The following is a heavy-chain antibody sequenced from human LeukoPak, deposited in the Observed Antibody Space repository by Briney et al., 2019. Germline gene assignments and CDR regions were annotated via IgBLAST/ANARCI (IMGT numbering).Heavy chain of an antibody. CDR1: GASISRYF. Sequence: SETLSLTCTVCGASISRYFWRWIRQPPGEGLEGIGDVNYSGSTNYYPSLKSRVPLSVDAYKQHFSLNLNSVTAADTAVYFCASFRGGGERWFDPWGQGTLVTVSS. J-gene: IGHJ5*02. D-gene: IGHD3-16*01. V-gene: IGHV4-59*13. CDR2: VNYSGST. CDR3: ASFRGGGERWFDP.